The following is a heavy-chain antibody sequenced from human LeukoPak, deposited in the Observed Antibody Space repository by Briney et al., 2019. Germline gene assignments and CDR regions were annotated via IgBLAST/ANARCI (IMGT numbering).Heavy chain of an antibody. CDR3: ATSADSPGNS. D-gene: IGHD4-23*01. Sequence: GGSLRLSCVASGFTFSTYWMSWVRQAPGKGLVWVANLKQDGSVKHYVDSVKGRFTISRDNAKNSLYLQMTNLRAEDTAVYYCATSADSPGNSWGQGTLVTVSS. J-gene: IGHJ4*02. V-gene: IGHV3-7*01. CDR1: GFTFSTYW. CDR2: LKQDGSVK.